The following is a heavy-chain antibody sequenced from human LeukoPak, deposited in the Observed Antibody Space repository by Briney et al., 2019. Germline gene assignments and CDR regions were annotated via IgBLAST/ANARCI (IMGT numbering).Heavy chain of an antibody. Sequence: GGSLRLSWAASGFTVSSYAMTWVRQAPGKGLEWVSAIGYSAGDTYYADSVKGRFTISRDNSMNTLYLQMSSLRADDTALYYCAKDDDGHHHGVDHWGQGTLVTVSS. CDR1: GFTVSSYA. D-gene: IGHD4-17*01. CDR3: AKDDDGHHHGVDH. J-gene: IGHJ4*02. V-gene: IGHV3-23*01. CDR2: IGYSAGDT.